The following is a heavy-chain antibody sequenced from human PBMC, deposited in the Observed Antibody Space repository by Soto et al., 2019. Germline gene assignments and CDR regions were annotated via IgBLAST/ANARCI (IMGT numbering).Heavy chain of an antibody. CDR1: GYTFTNFG. D-gene: IGHD4-17*01. Sequence: QVQLVQSGAEVKKPGASVKVSCKASGYTFTNFGISWVRQAPGQGLEWMGWISAYNGNTNYAQKFQGRVTMTTDTYTSAAYMEVRSLRFDDTGVYYCARGGTTIDYWGQGTLVTVSS. CDR2: ISAYNGNT. CDR3: ARGGTTIDY. J-gene: IGHJ4*02. V-gene: IGHV1-18*01.